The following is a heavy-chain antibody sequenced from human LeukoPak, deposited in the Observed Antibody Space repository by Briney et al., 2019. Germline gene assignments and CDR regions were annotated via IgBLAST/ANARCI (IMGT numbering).Heavy chain of an antibody. J-gene: IGHJ3*02. V-gene: IGHV4-31*03. D-gene: IGHD4-23*01. CDR3: ARIGGDDAFDI. CDR1: GGSISSSSYY. Sequence: PSETLSLTCTVSGGSISSSSYYWGWIRQHPGKGLEWIGYIYYSGSTYYNPSLKSRVTISVDTSKNQFSLKLSSVTAADTAVYYCARIGGDDAFDIWGQGTMVTVSS. CDR2: IYYSGST.